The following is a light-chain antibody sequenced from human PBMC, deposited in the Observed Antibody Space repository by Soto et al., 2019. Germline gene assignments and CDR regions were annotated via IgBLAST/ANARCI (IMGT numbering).Light chain of an antibody. CDR1: QTIRSNY. CDR2: GAS. J-gene: IGKJ1*01. V-gene: IGKV3-20*01. Sequence: ETVLTQSPGTLSLSPGERATLSCRASQTIRSNYLAWYRQTPGQAPRLLIYGASNRTTGIADRFSGSGSGTDLTLMFSRLEPEEFALYYCRQYGSAPWTFGQGTKVEIK. CDR3: RQYGSAPWT.